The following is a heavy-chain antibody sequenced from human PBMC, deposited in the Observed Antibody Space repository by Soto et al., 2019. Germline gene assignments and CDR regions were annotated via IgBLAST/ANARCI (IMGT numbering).Heavy chain of an antibody. CDR1: GGTFSSYT. D-gene: IGHD6-13*01. CDR2: ISAYNGNT. Sequence: ASVKVSCKASGGTFSSYTISWVRQAPGQGLEWMGWISAYNGNTNYAQKLQGRVTMTTDTSTSTAYMELRSLRSDDTAVYYCARGEIAAAPDAFDIWGQGTMVTVSS. CDR3: ARGEIAAAPDAFDI. V-gene: IGHV1-18*01. J-gene: IGHJ3*02.